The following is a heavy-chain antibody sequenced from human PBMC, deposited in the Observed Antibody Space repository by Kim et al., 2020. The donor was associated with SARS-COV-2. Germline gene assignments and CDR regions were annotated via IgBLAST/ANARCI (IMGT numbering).Heavy chain of an antibody. Sequence: SETLSLTCDVSGGSITNNHWWSWIRQTPGKSLEWIGEISHRGTTNYNPSFKSRVIISVDTSKSQFSLNLNAVTAADTAMYYCARKVLWPQNWFDSWGQGT. J-gene: IGHJ5*01. D-gene: IGHD2-8*02. V-gene: IGHV4-4*02. CDR1: GGSITNNHW. CDR3: ARKVLWPQNWFDS. CDR2: ISHRGTT.